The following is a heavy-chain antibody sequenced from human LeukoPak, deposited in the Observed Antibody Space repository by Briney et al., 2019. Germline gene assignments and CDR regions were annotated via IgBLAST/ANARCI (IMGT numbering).Heavy chain of an antibody. CDR2: INHSGST. CDR3: ARDGWGPTRESLDY. CDR1: GGSFSGYY. J-gene: IGHJ4*02. V-gene: IGHV4-34*01. Sequence: SETLSLTCAVYGGSFSGYYWSWIRQPPGKGLEWIGEINHSGSTNYNPSLKSRVTISVDTSKNQFSLKLSSVTAADTAVYYCARDGWGPTRESLDYWGQGTLVTVSS. D-gene: IGHD3-16*01.